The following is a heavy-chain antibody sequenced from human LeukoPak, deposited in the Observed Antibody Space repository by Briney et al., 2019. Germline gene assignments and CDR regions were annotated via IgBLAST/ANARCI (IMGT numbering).Heavy chain of an antibody. CDR3: AKMKGHPLPKYYMDV. Sequence: GGSLRLSRAPSGFTLSGFAMSWVRPTPGKGLEWVSGISGSGDNTLYADSVKGRFTISRDNSKNTLYLEMNSLRAEDTAIYYCAKMKGHPLPKYYMDVWGQGTTVTVSS. D-gene: IGHD1-26*01. J-gene: IGHJ6*01. V-gene: IGHV3-23*01. CDR2: ISGSGDNT. CDR1: GFTLSGFA.